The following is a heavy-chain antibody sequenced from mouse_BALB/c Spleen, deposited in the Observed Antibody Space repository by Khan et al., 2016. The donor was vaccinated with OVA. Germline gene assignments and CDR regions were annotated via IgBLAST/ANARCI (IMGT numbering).Heavy chain of an antibody. V-gene: IGHV1S136*01. CDR1: GYTFTSYV. D-gene: IGHD2-14*01. J-gene: IGHJ2*01. CDR2: IYPFNDDT. CDR3: AKNYRYDVYFDY. Sequence: EVQLQESGPELVKPGASVKMSCEASGYTFTSYVIHWVKQKPGQGLEWIGYIYPFNDDTKYNEKFKGKATLTLDTSSSTAYMELSSLTSEDSAVYYCAKNYRYDVYFDYWGQGTTLTVSS.